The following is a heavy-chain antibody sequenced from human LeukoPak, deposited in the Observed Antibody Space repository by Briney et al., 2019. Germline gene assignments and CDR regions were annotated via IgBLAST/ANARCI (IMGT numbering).Heavy chain of an antibody. CDR1: GFTFGDYA. D-gene: IGHD3-10*01. Sequence: GGSVRLSCAASGFTFGDYAMHWVRQAPGKGLEWVSLISGDGGSTYYADSVKGRFTISRDNSKNSLYLQMNSLRTEDTALYYCAKELWFGEFSGVFDYWGQGTLVTVSS. V-gene: IGHV3-43*02. CDR3: AKELWFGEFSGVFDY. J-gene: IGHJ4*02. CDR2: ISGDGGST.